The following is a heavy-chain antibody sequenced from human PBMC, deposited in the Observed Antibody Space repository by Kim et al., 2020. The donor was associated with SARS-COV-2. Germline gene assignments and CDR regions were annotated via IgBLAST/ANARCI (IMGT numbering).Heavy chain of an antibody. CDR3: ARRGHCSNGVCSAYYFDY. J-gene: IGHJ4*02. D-gene: IGHD2-8*01. Sequence: GESLKISCKGSGYSFINYWIGWVRQMPGKGLEWMWIIYPGDSDTRYSPSFQGQVTISADKSISTAYLQWSSLKASDTAMYYCARRGHCSNGVCSAYYFDYWGQGSLVTVSS. CDR2: IYPGDSDT. V-gene: IGHV5-51*01. CDR1: GYSFINYW.